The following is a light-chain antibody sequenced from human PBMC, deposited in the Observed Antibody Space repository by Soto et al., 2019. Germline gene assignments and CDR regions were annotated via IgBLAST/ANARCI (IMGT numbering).Light chain of an antibody. Sequence: QSALTQPASVSGSPGQSITISCTGTSSDVGSYNLVSWYQQHPGKAPKLMIYEVSKRPSGVSDRFSGSKSGNTASLTISGLQAEDEADYYCCSYASSSTYLLFGGGTKLTVL. CDR2: EVS. V-gene: IGLV2-23*02. J-gene: IGLJ2*01. CDR3: CSYASSSTYLL. CDR1: SSDVGSYNL.